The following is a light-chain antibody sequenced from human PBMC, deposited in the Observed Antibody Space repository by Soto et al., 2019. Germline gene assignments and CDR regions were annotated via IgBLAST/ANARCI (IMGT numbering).Light chain of an antibody. Sequence: AIQLTQSPSSLSASVGDRVTITCRASQDITSALAWYQQKPGKAPNLLIYAASSLKSGVPSRFSGSGSGTDSTLTISSLQPEDFATYYCQQFNSYVITFGQGTRLETK. V-gene: IGKV1-13*02. CDR3: QQFNSYVIT. CDR1: QDITSA. J-gene: IGKJ5*01. CDR2: AAS.